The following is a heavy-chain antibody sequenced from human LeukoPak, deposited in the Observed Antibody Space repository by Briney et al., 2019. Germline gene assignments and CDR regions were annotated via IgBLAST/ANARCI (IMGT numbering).Heavy chain of an antibody. J-gene: IGHJ4*02. CDR2: INHSGST. D-gene: IGHD5-12*01. Sequence: SETLSLTCAVSGYFISSGYYWGWIRQPPGKGLYGIGSINHSGSTYYNQSLKSQLTISIDTSKNQFSLKLSSVTAADTAVYYCAREGPRYSGYIGTDYFDYWGQGTLVTVSS. CDR1: GYFISSGYY. V-gene: IGHV4-38-2*02. CDR3: AREGPRYSGYIGTDYFDY.